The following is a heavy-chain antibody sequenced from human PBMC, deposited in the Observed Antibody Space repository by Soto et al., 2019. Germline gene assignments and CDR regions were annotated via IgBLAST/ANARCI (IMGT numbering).Heavy chain of an antibody. D-gene: IGHD3-22*01. J-gene: IGHJ4*02. Sequence: ASVKVSCKASGYTFTSYYMYWVRQAPGQGLEWMGRINPSGGSTNYAQKFRGRVTMTRDTSTSTVYMELSSLRSEDTAVYYCSRDFDTIGYYFFDYWGQGTLVTVSS. CDR3: SRDFDTIGYYFFDY. CDR2: INPSGGST. V-gene: IGHV1-46*01. CDR1: GYTFTSYY.